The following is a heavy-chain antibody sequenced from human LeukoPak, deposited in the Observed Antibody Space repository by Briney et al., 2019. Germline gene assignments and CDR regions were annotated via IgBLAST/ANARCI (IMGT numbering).Heavy chain of an antibody. CDR1: GGSISSYY. J-gene: IGHJ6*03. Sequence: PSETLSLTCTVSGGSISSYYWSWIRQPPGKGLEWIGYIYYSGSTNYNPSLKSRVTISVDTSKNQFSLKLSSVTAADTAVYYCARDQVGSGYYYYYMDVWGKGTTVTISS. CDR3: ARDQVGSGYYYYYMDV. D-gene: IGHD6-19*01. CDR2: IYYSGST. V-gene: IGHV4-59*12.